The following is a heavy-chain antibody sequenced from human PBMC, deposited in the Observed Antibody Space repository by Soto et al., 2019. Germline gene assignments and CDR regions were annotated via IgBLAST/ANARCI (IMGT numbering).Heavy chain of an antibody. Sequence: GESLKISCKGSGYSFTCDWIAWVRQTPGKGLEYMGIIYPGDSDTRYSPSFQGQVTISADKSTSTAYIQWSSLKASDTAIYYCARRATYYHYFDFWGQGTLVTVSS. CDR2: IYPGDSDT. D-gene: IGHD3-16*01. J-gene: IGHJ4*02. CDR1: GYSFTCDW. CDR3: ARRATYYHYFDF. V-gene: IGHV5-51*01.